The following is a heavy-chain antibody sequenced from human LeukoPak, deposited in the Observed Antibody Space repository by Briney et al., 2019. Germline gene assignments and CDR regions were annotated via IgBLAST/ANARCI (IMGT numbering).Heavy chain of an antibody. D-gene: IGHD6-25*01. V-gene: IGHV1-18*01. Sequence: ASVKVSCKASGYTFTSYGISWVRQAPGQGLEWMGWISAYNGNTNYAQKLQGRVTMTTDTSTSTAYMELRSLRSDDTAVYYCARSGRIAATTWWNDYWGQGTLVTVSS. CDR2: ISAYNGNT. CDR1: GYTFTSYG. J-gene: IGHJ4*02. CDR3: ARSGRIAATTWWNDY.